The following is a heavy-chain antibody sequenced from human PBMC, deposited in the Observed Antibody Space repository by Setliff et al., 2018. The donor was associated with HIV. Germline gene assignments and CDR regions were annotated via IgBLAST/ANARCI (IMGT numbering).Heavy chain of an antibody. Sequence: SETLSLTCTVSAGSLTSHYWGWIRQPPGKGLEWIGSIFYTGGGIKYNPSLKSRVAISINTSKSQLSLRLESVTPADTAEYYCARGLDSGSYTATYFFDYWGQGTLVTVSS. V-gene: IGHV4-59*11. J-gene: IGHJ4*02. D-gene: IGHD1-26*01. CDR2: IFYTGGGI. CDR3: ARGLDSGSYTATYFFDY. CDR1: AGSLTSHY.